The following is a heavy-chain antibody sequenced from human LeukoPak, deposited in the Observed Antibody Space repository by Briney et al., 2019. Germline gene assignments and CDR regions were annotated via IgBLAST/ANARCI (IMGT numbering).Heavy chain of an antibody. V-gene: IGHV3-21*04. J-gene: IGHJ3*02. CDR3: AREQLNSNAFDI. CDR2: INNIASHI. D-gene: IGHD5-18*01. CDR1: GFTFSNSA. Sequence: GGSLRLSCAASGFTFSNSAMNWVRQAPGKGLEWVSSINNIASHIYYADSVRGRFTISRDNSKNTLYLQMNSLRAEDTAVYYCAREQLNSNAFDIWGQGTMVTVSS.